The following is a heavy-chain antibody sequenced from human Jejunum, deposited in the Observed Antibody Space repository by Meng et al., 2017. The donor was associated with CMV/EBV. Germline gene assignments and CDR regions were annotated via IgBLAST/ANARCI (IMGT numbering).Heavy chain of an antibody. D-gene: IGHD3-22*01. CDR1: ISNNDYY. CDR3: ARAPFNYYDSSGDPPDY. J-gene: IGHJ4*02. CDR2: IYYSGTT. V-gene: IGHV4-39*07. Sequence: ISNNDYYWGGIRQPPGKGLEWIGNIYYSGTTYYNPSLKSRVTQSVDTSKNQFSLKLSSVTAADTAVYYCARAPFNYYDSSGDPPDYWGQGTLVTVSS.